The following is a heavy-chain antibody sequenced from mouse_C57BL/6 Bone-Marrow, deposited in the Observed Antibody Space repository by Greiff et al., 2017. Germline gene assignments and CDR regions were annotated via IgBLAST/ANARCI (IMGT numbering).Heavy chain of an antibody. V-gene: IGHV1-15*01. Sequence: VQLQQSGAELVRPGASVTLSCKASGYTFTDYEMHWVKQTPVHGLEWIGAIDPETGGTAYNQKFKGKAILTADKSSSTAYMELRSLTSEDSAVYYCTRSDYSGSSSLDDWGQGTTLTVSS. J-gene: IGHJ2*01. CDR3: TRSDYSGSSSLDD. D-gene: IGHD1-1*01. CDR1: GYTFTDYE. CDR2: IDPETGGT.